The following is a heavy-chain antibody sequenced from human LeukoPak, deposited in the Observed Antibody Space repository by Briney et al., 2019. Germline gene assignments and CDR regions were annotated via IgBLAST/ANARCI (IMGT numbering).Heavy chain of an antibody. CDR2: INPSGGST. Sequence: GASVKVSCKASGYTFTSYYMHWVRQAPGQGLEWMGIINPSGGSTSYAQKFQGRVTMTRDTSTSTVYMELSSLRSEDTAVYYCARALKSIAVAGKTTADFDYWGQGTLVTVSS. CDR1: GYTFTSYY. V-gene: IGHV1-46*01. J-gene: IGHJ4*01. D-gene: IGHD6-19*01. CDR3: ARALKSIAVAGKTTADFDY.